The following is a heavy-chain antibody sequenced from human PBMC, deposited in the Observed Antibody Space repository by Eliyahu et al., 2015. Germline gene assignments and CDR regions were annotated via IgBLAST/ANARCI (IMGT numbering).Heavy chain of an antibody. D-gene: IGHD6-19*01. CDR3: ARLYSSGWYVLDY. Sequence: QLQLQESGSGLVKPSQTLSLTCAXSGGSXXSGGYPWSWXRQPPGKGLEWIGYIYHSGSTYYNPSLKSRVTISVDRSKNQFSLKLSSVTAADTAVYYCARLYSSGWYVLDYWGQGTLVTVSS. CDR2: IYHSGST. V-gene: IGHV4-30-2*01. CDR1: GGSXXSGGYP. J-gene: IGHJ4*02.